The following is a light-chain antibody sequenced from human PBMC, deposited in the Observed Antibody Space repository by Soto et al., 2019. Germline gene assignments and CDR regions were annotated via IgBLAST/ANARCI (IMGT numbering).Light chain of an antibody. CDR1: SSDVGADNY. J-gene: IGLJ1*01. Sequence: QSALTQPASVSGSPGQSITISCTGTSSDVGADNYVSWYQQQSGKAPKHMIHEVSNRPSGVSNRFSGSKSGNTASLTISGLQAEDEADYYCSSYTTSRAYVFGIGTKVTVL. CDR3: SSYTTSRAYV. V-gene: IGLV2-14*01. CDR2: EVS.